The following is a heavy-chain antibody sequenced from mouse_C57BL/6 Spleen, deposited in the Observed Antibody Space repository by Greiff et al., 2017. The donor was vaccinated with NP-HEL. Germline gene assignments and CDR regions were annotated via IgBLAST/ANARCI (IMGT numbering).Heavy chain of an antibody. CDR3: ARRFDYDDAMDY. Sequence: EVKLEESGGGLVQPGGSLKLSCAASGFTFSDYYMYWVRQTPEKRLEWVAYISNGGGSTYYPDTVKGRFTISRDNAKNTLYLQMSRLKSEDTAMYYCARRFDYDDAMDYWGQGTSVTVSS. CDR2: ISNGGGST. CDR1: GFTFSDYY. D-gene: IGHD2-4*01. J-gene: IGHJ4*01. V-gene: IGHV5-12*01.